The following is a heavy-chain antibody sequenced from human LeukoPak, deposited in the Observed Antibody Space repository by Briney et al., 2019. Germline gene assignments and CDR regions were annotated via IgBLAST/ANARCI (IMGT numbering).Heavy chain of an antibody. CDR3: ARHGYYYYYMDV. Sequence: SETLSLTCTVSNDSISKYYWSWIRQPPGKGLEWIGYIYYSGSTNYNPSLKSRVTISVDTSKNQFSLKLSSVTAADTAVYYCARHGYYYYYMDVWGKGTTVTVSS. CDR2: IYYSGST. CDR1: NDSISKYY. V-gene: IGHV4-59*08. J-gene: IGHJ6*03.